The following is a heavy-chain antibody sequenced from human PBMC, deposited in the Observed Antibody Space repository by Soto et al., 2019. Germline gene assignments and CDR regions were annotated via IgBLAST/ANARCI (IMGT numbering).Heavy chain of an antibody. CDR2: ISGNGAET. CDR1: GFPFSSYA. CDR3: GKERRGSGWFVCSY. V-gene: IGHV3-23*01. Sequence: EVQLLESGGGLVQPGGSVRLSCAASGFPFSSYAMSWVRQAPGKGLEWVSAISGNGAETSYAASVRGRFTVSRDTSRDTLYLQMNSLRAEDTVVYYCGKERRGSGWFVCSYWCEGILGTVSS. D-gene: IGHD6-19*01. J-gene: IGHJ4*02.